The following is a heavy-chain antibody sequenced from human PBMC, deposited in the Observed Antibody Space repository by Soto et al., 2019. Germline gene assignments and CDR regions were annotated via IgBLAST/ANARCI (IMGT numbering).Heavy chain of an antibody. CDR2: ISYDGSNK. D-gene: IGHD6-13*01. J-gene: IGHJ4*02. CDR3: AREGWDIADAGTSVFFDY. CDR1: GFTFSSYA. Sequence: QVQLVESGGGMVQPGRSLRLSCAASGFTFSSYAMHWVRQAPGKGLEWVAVISYDGSNKYYADSVKGRFTISRDNSKKTLYQHKNSLRAEDTAVYYCAREGWDIADAGTSVFFDYWGQGTRFSVSS. V-gene: IGHV3-30-3*01.